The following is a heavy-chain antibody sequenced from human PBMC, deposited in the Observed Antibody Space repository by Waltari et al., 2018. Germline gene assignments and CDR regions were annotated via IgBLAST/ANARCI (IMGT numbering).Heavy chain of an antibody. D-gene: IGHD5-12*01. J-gene: IGHJ6*03. V-gene: IGHV1-24*01. CDR2: FDPEDGET. CDR3: ATPGMATNYYYMDV. CDR1: GYTLTELP. Sequence: QVQLVQSGAEGKKPGASVKDSCKVSGYTLTELPMHWVRPAPGKGLKWMGGFDPEDGETSYAQKFQGRVTMTEDTSTDTAYMELSSLRSEDTAVYYCATPGMATNYYYMDVWGKGTTVTISS.